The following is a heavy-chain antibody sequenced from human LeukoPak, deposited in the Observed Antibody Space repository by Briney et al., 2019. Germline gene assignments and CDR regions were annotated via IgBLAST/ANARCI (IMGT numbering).Heavy chain of an antibody. CDR2: INPNSGDT. CDR3: ARSAGEGYYYMDV. J-gene: IGHJ6*03. CDR1: GYTFTGYY. D-gene: IGHD1-14*01. Sequence: ASVKVSCKASGYTFTGYYIHLVRQAPGQGLELMGWINPNSGDTNNAQKFQGRVTKTRDTSISTAYMELSRLRADDRAVYYCARSAGEGYYYMDVWGKGTTVTVSS. V-gene: IGHV1-2*02.